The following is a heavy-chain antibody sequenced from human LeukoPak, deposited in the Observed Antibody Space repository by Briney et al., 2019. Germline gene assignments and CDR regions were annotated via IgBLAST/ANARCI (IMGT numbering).Heavy chain of an antibody. CDR3: ARGYQLLSIYYYGMDV. J-gene: IGHJ6*02. CDR2: INHSGST. V-gene: IGHV4-34*01. D-gene: IGHD2-2*01. CDR1: GGSISSYY. Sequence: PSETLSLTCTVSGGSISSYYWSWIRQPPGKGLEWIGEINHSGSTNYNPSLKSRVTISVDTSKNQFSLKLSSVTAADTAVYYCARGYQLLSIYYYGMDVWGQGTTVTVSS.